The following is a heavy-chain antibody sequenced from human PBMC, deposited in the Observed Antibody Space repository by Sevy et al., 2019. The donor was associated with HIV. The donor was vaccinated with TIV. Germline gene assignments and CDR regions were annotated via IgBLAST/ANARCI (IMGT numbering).Heavy chain of an antibody. CDR1: GGSISSYY. J-gene: IGHJ4*02. CDR3: ARESGSSSWYFDY. CDR2: IYYSGST. V-gene: IGHV4-59*01. D-gene: IGHD6-13*01. Sequence: SETLSLTCTVSGGSISSYYWSWIRQPPGKGLEWIGYIYYSGSTNHNPSLKSRVTISVDTSKNQFSLTLSSVTAADTALYYCARESGSSSWYFDYWGQGTLVTVSS.